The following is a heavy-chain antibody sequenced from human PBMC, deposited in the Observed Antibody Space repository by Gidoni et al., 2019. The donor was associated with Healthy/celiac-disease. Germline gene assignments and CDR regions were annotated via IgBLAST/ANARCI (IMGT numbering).Heavy chain of an antibody. Sequence: QVQLQQWGAGLLKPSETLSLTCAVYGGSFSGYYWSWIRQPPGKGLEWIGEINHSGSTNYNPSLKSRVTISVDTSKNQFSLKLSSVTAADTAVYYCARGRWGCTNGVCYGFYFDYWGQGTLVTVSS. V-gene: IGHV4-34*01. D-gene: IGHD2-8*01. CDR3: ARGRWGCTNGVCYGFYFDY. CDR2: INHSGST. J-gene: IGHJ4*02. CDR1: GGSFSGYY.